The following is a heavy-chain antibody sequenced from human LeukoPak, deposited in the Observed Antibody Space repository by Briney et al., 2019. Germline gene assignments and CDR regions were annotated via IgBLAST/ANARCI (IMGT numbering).Heavy chain of an antibody. J-gene: IGHJ4*02. V-gene: IGHV3-7*01. CDR3: VKWGPYCSTYYCPALES. CDR2: INAHGSQQ. CDR1: GFMFSDHW. D-gene: IGHD2-2*01. Sequence: GGSLRLSCAASGFMFSDHWMSRVRQAPGKGPEWVANINAHGSQQYSVDSLKGRFTVSRDNAKKSLYLQMNDVRAEDTAVYFCVKWGPYCSTYYCPALESWGQGTLVTVSS.